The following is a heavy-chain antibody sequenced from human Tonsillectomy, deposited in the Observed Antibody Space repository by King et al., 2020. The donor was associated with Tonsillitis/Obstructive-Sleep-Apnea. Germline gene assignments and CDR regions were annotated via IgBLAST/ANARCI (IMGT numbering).Heavy chain of an antibody. D-gene: IGHD6-6*01. J-gene: IGHJ5*02. CDR1: GGSFSDYY. V-gene: IGHV4-34*01. CDR2: INRRGST. CDR3: ARMEISLYGSSSRDWFDP. Sequence: VQLQQWGAGLLKPSETLSLTCAVYGGSFSDYYWSWIRQPPGKGLEWIGEINRRGSTNYNPSLKSRVTMSVDTSKNQFSLTLSSVTGADTAVYYCARMEISLYGSSSRDWFDPWGQGTLVTVSS.